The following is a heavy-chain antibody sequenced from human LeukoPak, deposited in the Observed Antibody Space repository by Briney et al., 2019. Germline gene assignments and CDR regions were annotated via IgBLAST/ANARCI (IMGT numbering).Heavy chain of an antibody. J-gene: IGHJ6*03. CDR3: TSDLSHYYYYYMDV. V-gene: IGHV3-49*04. CDR1: GFTFGDYA. CDR2: IRSKAYGGTT. Sequence: GGSLRLSCTASGFTFGDYAMSWVRQAPGKGLEWVGFIRSKAYGGTTEYAASVKGRFTISRDDSKSIAYLQMNSLKTEDTAVYYCTSDLSHYYYYYMDVWGKGTTVTISS.